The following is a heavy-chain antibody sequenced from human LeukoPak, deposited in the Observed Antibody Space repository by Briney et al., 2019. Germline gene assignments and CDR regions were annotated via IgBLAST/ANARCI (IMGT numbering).Heavy chain of an antibody. Sequence: SEALSLTCSVSGYSLKSVYFWAWIRQPPGKGPEWIGSIHHGGTTYYNPSLKNRVTISVDTYKNQFSLKLSAVTAADTAVFYCARESPPADYWGQGTLVTVSS. J-gene: IGHJ4*02. CDR3: ARESPPADY. CDR1: GYSLKSVYF. CDR2: IHHGGTT. V-gene: IGHV4-38-2*02.